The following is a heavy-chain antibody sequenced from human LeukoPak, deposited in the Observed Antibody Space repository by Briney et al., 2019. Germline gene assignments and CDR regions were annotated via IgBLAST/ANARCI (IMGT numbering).Heavy chain of an antibody. D-gene: IGHD3-9*01. CDR2: ISGSGGST. Sequence: GGSLRLSCAASGFTFSSYGMSWVRQAPGKGLEWVSAISGSGGSTYYADSVKGRFTISRDNSKNTLYLQMNSLRAEDTAVYYCAKDHMRDDILTGYPAPFDYWGQGNLVTVSS. CDR3: AKDHMRDDILTGYPAPFDY. CDR1: GFTFSSYG. V-gene: IGHV3-23*01. J-gene: IGHJ4*02.